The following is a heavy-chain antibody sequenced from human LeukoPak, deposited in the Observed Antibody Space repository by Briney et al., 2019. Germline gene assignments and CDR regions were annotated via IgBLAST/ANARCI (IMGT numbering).Heavy chain of an antibody. CDR3: ARDTEGYSGYDSGAFDI. J-gene: IGHJ3*02. CDR2: IYYSGST. D-gene: IGHD5-12*01. V-gene: IGHV4-59*01. CDR1: GGSISSYY. Sequence: PSETLSLTCTVSGGSISSYYWSWIRQPPGKGLEWIGYIYYSGSTNYNPSLKSRVTISVDTSKNQFSLKLSSVTAADTAVYYCARDTEGYSGYDSGAFDIWGQGTMVTVSS.